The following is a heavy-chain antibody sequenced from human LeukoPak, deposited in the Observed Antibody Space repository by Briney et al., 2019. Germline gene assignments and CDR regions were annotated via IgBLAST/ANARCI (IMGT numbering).Heavy chain of an antibody. CDR1: GGSISSHY. Sequence: SETLSLTCTVSGGSISSHYWNWIRQPPGKGLEWIGYIYYSGSTYYNPSLKSRVTISVDTSKNQFSLKLSSVTAADTAVYYCAGGYGSGPKSGMDVWGQGTTVTVSS. CDR2: IYYSGST. V-gene: IGHV4-59*08. J-gene: IGHJ6*02. CDR3: AGGYGSGPKSGMDV. D-gene: IGHD3-10*01.